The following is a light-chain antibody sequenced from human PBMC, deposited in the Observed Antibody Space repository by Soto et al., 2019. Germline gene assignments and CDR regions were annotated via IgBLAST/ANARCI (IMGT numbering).Light chain of an antibody. CDR2: KAS. J-gene: IGKJ1*01. V-gene: IGKV1-5*03. Sequence: DIQMIQSPSTLSASIGDRVTITCRASQSISTWLAWYQQKPGKAPRLLIYKASSLPSGVPSRFSGSASGTEFTLTVSSLQPDDFATYYCQQSRTFGQGTKVEIK. CDR3: QQSRT. CDR1: QSISTW.